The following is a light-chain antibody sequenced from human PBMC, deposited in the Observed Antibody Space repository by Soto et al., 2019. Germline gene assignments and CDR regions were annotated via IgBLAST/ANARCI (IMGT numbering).Light chain of an antibody. J-gene: IGLJ3*02. CDR2: EVN. V-gene: IGLV2-8*01. CDR1: SSDVGAYNY. Sequence: QSVLTQPPSASGSPGQSVTISCTGTSSDVGAYNYVSWYRQHPGKAPKLLIFEVNSRPSGVPDRFSGSKSGNTASLTVSGLQAEDESHYYCRSYAGSNTWVFGGGTKLTVL. CDR3: RSYAGSNTWV.